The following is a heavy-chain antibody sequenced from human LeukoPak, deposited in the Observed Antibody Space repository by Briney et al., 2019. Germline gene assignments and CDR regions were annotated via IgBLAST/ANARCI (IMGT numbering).Heavy chain of an antibody. J-gene: IGHJ4*02. V-gene: IGHV1-2*02. D-gene: IGHD5-24*01. Sequence: GASVTVSCTASGYTFINYAMHWVRQAPGQGGEWMVWITAGGGSNYPQKFQGRVAFTWATSITTAYLDLSRLASDDTAVYYCARDRYGDGFAHFDYWGQGALVTVSS. CDR2: ITAGGGS. CDR1: GYTFINYA. CDR3: ARDRYGDGFAHFDY.